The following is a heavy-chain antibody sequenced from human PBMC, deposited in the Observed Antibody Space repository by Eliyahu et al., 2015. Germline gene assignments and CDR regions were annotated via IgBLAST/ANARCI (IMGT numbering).Heavy chain of an antibody. J-gene: IGHJ6*02. CDR1: GGTFSSYA. CDR3: ARDPTPGDFGYYYGMDV. CDR2: IIPIFGTA. Sequence: EVKKPGSSVKVSCKASGGTFSSYAISWVRQAPGQGLEWMGGIIPIFGTANYAQKFQGRVTITADESTSTAYMELSSLRSEDTAVYYCARDPTPGDFGYYYGMDVWGQGTTVTVSS. V-gene: IGHV1-69*01. D-gene: IGHD2-15*01.